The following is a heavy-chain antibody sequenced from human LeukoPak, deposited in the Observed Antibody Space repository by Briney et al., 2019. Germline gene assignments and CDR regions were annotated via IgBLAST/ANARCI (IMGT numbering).Heavy chain of an antibody. D-gene: IGHD6-13*01. CDR1: GFTFSTYA. Sequence: GGSLRLSCAASGFTFSTYAMNWVRQAPGKGLEWVSSISKSSDYIKYADSVRGRFTISRDNAKNSLYLQMNSLRAEDTAVYYCVRDVAPSGTVWFDSWGQGTLVTVSS. CDR3: VRDVAPSGTVWFDS. CDR2: ISKSSDYI. J-gene: IGHJ5*01. V-gene: IGHV3-21*01.